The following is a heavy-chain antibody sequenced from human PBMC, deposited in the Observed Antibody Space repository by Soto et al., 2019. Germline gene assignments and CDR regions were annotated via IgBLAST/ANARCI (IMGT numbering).Heavy chain of an antibody. CDR1: GYTFTGYY. CDR3: ARAHHYYDSSGYSSSFDY. Sequence: SAEVSFKASGYTFTGYYMHWVREAPGQGLEWMGWINPNSGGTNYAQKFQGWVTMTRDTSISTAYMELSRLRSDDTAVYYCARAHHYYDSSGYSSSFDYWGQGTLVTVSS. V-gene: IGHV1-2*04. CDR2: INPNSGGT. D-gene: IGHD3-22*01. J-gene: IGHJ4*02.